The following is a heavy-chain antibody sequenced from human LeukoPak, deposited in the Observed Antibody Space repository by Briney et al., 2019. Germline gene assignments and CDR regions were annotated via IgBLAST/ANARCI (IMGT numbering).Heavy chain of an antibody. J-gene: IGHJ3*02. CDR3: ARDSPLTPIIDQDAFDI. V-gene: IGHV1-46*01. Sequence: ASVKVSFKASGYTFTSYYMHWVRQAPGQGLEWMGIINPSGGSTSYAQKFQGRVTMTRDTSTSTVYMELSSLRSEDTAVYYCARDSPLTPIIDQDAFDIWGQGTMVTVSS. CDR2: INPSGGST. D-gene: IGHD1-20*01. CDR1: GYTFTSYY.